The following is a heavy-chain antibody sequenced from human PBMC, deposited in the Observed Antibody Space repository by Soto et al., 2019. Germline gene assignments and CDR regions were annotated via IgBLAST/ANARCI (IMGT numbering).Heavy chain of an antibody. CDR1: AFIYGSYA. J-gene: IGHJ5*02. D-gene: IGHD3-3*01. Sequence: PGQSLILYCEASAFIYGSYAMNWVRQGPGKAPMWVAVLSTDGSTPYYADSLRGRFNISVDNAKSTLFLQMKSLIPAYTAIYFCAKSYDLWSCYLSLGDKHDHWGQGTLVNVSS. CDR2: LSTDGSTP. CDR3: AKSYDLWSCYLSLGDKHDH. V-gene: IGHV3-30*08.